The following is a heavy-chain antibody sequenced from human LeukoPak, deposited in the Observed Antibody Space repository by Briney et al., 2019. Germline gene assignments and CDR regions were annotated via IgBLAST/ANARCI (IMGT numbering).Heavy chain of an antibody. CDR3: ARVRGSANDY. V-gene: IGHV3-7*02. D-gene: IGHD3-10*01. CDR1: GFTFSNYW. CDR2: IKQDGSEK. J-gene: IGHJ4*02. Sequence: QPGGSLRLSCAASGFTFSNYWMSWVRQAPGKGLEWVANIKQDGSEKFYVDSLKGRFTISRDNARNSLYLQMNSLRTEDTAVYYCARVRGSANDYWGQGTLVTVSS.